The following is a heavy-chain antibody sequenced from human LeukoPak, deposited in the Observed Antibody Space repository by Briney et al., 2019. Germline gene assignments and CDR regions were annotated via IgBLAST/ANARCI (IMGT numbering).Heavy chain of an antibody. Sequence: GGSLRLSCAASGFTFSSYGMHWVRQAQGKGLEWVAVIWYDGSNKYYADSVKGRFTISRDNSKNTLYLQMNSLRAEDTAVYYCAREYDSSGYYIDYWGQGTLVTVSS. J-gene: IGHJ4*02. CDR1: GFTFSSYG. CDR2: IWYDGSNK. CDR3: AREYDSSGYYIDY. D-gene: IGHD3-22*01. V-gene: IGHV3-33*01.